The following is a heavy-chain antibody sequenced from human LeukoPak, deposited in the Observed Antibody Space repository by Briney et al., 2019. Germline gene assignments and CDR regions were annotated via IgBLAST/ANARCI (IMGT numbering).Heavy chain of an antibody. CDR1: GGSIGTCY. CDR2: IYTGGST. D-gene: IGHD3-9*01. CDR3: ARRVFDWYFDY. J-gene: IGHJ4*02. Sequence: SETLSLTCSVSGGSIGTCYWSWIRQPAGKGLEWIGRIYTGGSTNYNPSLKSRVTLSIETPKNQFSLELTSVTAADTAVYYCARRVFDWYFDYWGQGTLVTVSS. V-gene: IGHV4-4*07.